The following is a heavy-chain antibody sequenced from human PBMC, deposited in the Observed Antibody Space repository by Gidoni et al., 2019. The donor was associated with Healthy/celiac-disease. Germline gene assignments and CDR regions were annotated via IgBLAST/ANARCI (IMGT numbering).Heavy chain of an antibody. CDR3: ARHYDSSGYGFDY. CDR2: ISSSSSYI. CDR1: GFTFSSYG. D-gene: IGHD3-22*01. V-gene: IGHV3-21*01. Sequence: EVQLVESGGGLVKPGGSLRLSCAASGFTFSSYGMNWVRQAPGKGLGWFSSISSSSSYIYYADAVKGRFTISRDNAKNSLYLQINSLRAEDTAVYYCARHYDSSGYGFDYWGQGTLVTVSS. J-gene: IGHJ4*02.